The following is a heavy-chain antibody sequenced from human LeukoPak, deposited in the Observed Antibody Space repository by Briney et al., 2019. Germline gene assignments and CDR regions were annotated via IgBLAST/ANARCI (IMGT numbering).Heavy chain of an antibody. J-gene: IGHJ4*02. Sequence: GGSLRLSCAASGFTFSSYAMSWLRQAPGKGLEWVSAISGSGGSTYYADSVKGRFTISRDNSKNTLYLQMNSLRAEDTAVYYCAKQGGTIFGVVVVRNFDYWGPGTLVTVSS. CDR2: ISGSGGST. D-gene: IGHD3-3*01. V-gene: IGHV3-23*01. CDR3: AKQGGTIFGVVVVRNFDY. CDR1: GFTFSSYA.